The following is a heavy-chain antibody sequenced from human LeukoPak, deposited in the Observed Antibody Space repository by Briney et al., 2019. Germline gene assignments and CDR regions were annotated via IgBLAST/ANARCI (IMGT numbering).Heavy chain of an antibody. J-gene: IGHJ4*02. V-gene: IGHV3-48*01. CDR1: GFTFSSYS. CDR2: ISSSSTI. Sequence: GGSLRLSCAASGFTFSSYSMNWVRQAPGKGLEWVSYISSSSTIYYADSVKGRFTISRDNAKNSLYLQMNSLRAEDTAVYYCASQGGFYYWGQGTPVTVSS. CDR3: ASQGGFYY. D-gene: IGHD2-15*01.